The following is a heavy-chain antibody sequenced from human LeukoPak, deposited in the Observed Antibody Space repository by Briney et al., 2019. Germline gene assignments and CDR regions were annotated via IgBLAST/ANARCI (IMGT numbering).Heavy chain of an antibody. D-gene: IGHD3-22*01. Sequence: PSETLSLTCTVSGYSISNGYFWGWIRQPPEKGLEWIGNIYHSGDTYYNPSLKSRVTISVDTSKNQFSLNLSSVSAADTAVYYCARDVTHYYDSSGYHDYGGQGTLVTVSS. CDR3: ARDVTHYYDSSGYHDY. CDR1: GYSISNGYF. CDR2: IYHSGDT. V-gene: IGHV4-38-2*02. J-gene: IGHJ4*02.